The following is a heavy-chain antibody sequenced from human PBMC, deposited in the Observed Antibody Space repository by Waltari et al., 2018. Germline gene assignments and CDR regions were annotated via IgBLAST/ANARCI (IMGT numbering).Heavy chain of an antibody. CDR3: ARDNGGYCSSTSCFFDY. D-gene: IGHD2-2*01. CDR2: RWYDGSNK. Sequence: QVQLVESGGGVVQPGRSLRLSCAASGFTFSSYGMHWVRQAPGRGLEWVAVRWYDGSNKYYADSVKGRFTISRDNSKNTLYLQMNSLRAEDTAVYYCARDNGGYCSSTSCFFDYWGQGTLVTVSS. V-gene: IGHV3-33*01. J-gene: IGHJ4*02. CDR1: GFTFSSYG.